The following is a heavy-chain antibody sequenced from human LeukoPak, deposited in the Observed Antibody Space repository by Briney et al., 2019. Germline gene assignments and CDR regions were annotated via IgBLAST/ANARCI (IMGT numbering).Heavy chain of an antibody. V-gene: IGHV3-30-3*01. CDR2: ISYDGSNK. CDR3: ARALSSGWYLDY. Sequence: PGGSLRLSCAASGFTFSSYAMHWVRQAPGKGLEWVAVISYDGSNKYYADSVKGRFTISRDNSKNTLYLQMNSLRAEDTAVYYCARALSSGWYLDYWGQGTLVTVSS. J-gene: IGHJ4*02. D-gene: IGHD6-19*01. CDR1: GFTFSSYA.